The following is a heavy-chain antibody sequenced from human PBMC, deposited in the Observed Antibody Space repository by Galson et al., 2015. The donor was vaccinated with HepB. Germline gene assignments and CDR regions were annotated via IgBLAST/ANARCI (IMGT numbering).Heavy chain of an antibody. CDR3: ASSDRGYSLYYFDY. Sequence: SLRLSCAASGFTFSSYSMNWVRQAPGKGLEWVSYISSSSSTIYYADSVEGRFTISRDNAKNSLYLQMNSLRAEGTAVYYCASSDRGYSLYYFDYWGQGALVTVSS. V-gene: IGHV3-48*04. J-gene: IGHJ4*02. D-gene: IGHD5-18*01. CDR1: GFTFSSYS. CDR2: ISSSSSTI.